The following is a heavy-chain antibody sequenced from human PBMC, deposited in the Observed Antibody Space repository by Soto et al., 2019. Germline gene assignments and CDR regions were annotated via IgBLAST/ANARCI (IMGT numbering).Heavy chain of an antibody. D-gene: IGHD1-26*01. V-gene: IGHV1-69*01. CDR2: IIPIFGTA. J-gene: IGHJ6*02. CDR3: AASGARRVAYYYYYGMDV. Sequence: QVQLVQSGAEVKKPGSSVKVSCTASGGTFSSYAISWVRQAPGQGLEWMGGIIPIFGTANYAQKFQGRVTITADESTSTAYMELSSLRSEDTAVYYCAASGARRVAYYYYYGMDVWGQGTTVTVSS. CDR1: GGTFSSYA.